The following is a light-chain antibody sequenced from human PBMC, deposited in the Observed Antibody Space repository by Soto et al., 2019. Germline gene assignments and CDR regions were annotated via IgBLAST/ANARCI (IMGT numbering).Light chain of an antibody. Sequence: QSVLTQPASVSGSPGQSIAISCTGTSSDVGSYDLVSWYQQHPGKAPKLMIYEVTKRPSGVSSRFSGSKSGNTASLTISWLQAEDDADYYCCSSAGGGTYVFGTGTKVTVL. V-gene: IGLV2-23*02. J-gene: IGLJ1*01. CDR2: EVT. CDR1: SSDVGSYDL. CDR3: CSSAGGGTYV.